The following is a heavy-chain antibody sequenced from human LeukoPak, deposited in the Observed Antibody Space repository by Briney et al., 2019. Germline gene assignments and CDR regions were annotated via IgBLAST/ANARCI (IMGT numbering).Heavy chain of an antibody. Sequence: GGSLRLSCAASGFTLSNYWMNWVRQVPGKGLVWVSHINSDGSNIRYADSVKGRFTISRDNSKNTLYLQMNSLRAEDTAVYYCAHPGYCSGGSCYYYYGMDVWGQGTTVTVSS. CDR1: GFTLSNYW. V-gene: IGHV3-74*01. CDR3: AHPGYCSGGSCYYYYGMDV. J-gene: IGHJ6*02. D-gene: IGHD2-15*01. CDR2: INSDGSNI.